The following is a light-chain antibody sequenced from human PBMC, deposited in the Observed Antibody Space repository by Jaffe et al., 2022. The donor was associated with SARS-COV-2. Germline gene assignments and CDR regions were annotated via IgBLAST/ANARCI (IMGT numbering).Light chain of an antibody. J-gene: IGKJ1*01. Sequence: EIVMTQSPLSLPVTPGEPASISCRSSQSLLHSNGYYYLDWYLQKPGQSPQLLIYLGSNRASGVPDRFSGSGSGTDFKLEISRVEAEDVGVYYCMQALQTPPWTFGQGTKVEIK. CDR1: QSLLHSNGYYY. CDR2: LGS. V-gene: IGKV2-28*01. CDR3: MQALQTPPWT.